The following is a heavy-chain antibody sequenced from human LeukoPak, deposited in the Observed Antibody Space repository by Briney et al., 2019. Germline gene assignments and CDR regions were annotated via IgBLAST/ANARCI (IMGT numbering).Heavy chain of an antibody. CDR3: ARDSGYSYATQYYFDY. J-gene: IGHJ4*02. CDR2: INPNSGGT. D-gene: IGHD5-18*01. Sequence: GASVKVSCKASGYTFTGYYMHWVRQAPGQGLEWMGWINPNSGGTNYAQKFQGRVTMTRDTSISTAYMELSRLRSDDTAVYYCARDSGYSYATQYYFDYWGQGTLVTVSS. V-gene: IGHV1-2*02. CDR1: GYTFTGYY.